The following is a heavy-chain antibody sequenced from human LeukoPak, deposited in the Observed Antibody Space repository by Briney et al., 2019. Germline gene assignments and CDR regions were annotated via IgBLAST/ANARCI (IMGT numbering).Heavy chain of an antibody. D-gene: IGHD2-2*01. Sequence: ASVKVSCKASGGTFSSYAISWVRQAPGQGHEWMGRINPNSGGTNFAQKFQARVTMTSDTSISTAYMEVSGLESDDTAVYYCARARYCYTTSCPLDYWGQGTLVTVSS. V-gene: IGHV1-2*06. CDR1: GGTFSSYA. CDR3: ARARYCYTTSCPLDY. J-gene: IGHJ4*02. CDR2: INPNSGGT.